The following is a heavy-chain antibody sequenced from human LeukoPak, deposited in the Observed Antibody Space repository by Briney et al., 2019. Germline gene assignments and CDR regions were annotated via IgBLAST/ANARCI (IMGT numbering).Heavy chain of an antibody. J-gene: IGHJ4*02. Sequence: GASVKVSCKASGYTFTSYAMNWVRQAPGQGLEWMGWINPNSGGTNYAQKFQGRVTMTRDTSISTAYMELSRLRSDDTAVYYCARGGPLRYFDWLLEDYWGQGTLVTVSS. CDR3: ARGGPLRYFDWLLEDY. CDR2: INPNSGGT. D-gene: IGHD3-9*01. CDR1: GYTFTSYA. V-gene: IGHV1-2*02.